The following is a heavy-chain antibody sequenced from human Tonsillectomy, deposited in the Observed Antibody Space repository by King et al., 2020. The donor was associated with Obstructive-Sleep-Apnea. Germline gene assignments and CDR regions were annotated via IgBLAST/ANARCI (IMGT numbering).Heavy chain of an antibody. J-gene: IGHJ4*02. D-gene: IGHD3-3*01. V-gene: IGHV3-30*04. CDR1: GFTFSTYV. CDR3: ARNYDFWSGYYQLPCY. Sequence: VQLVESGGGVVQPGRSLRLSCAASGFTFSTYVMHWVRQAPGKGLEWVAVISYDGSNKYYAVSVKGRFTISRDNSKHTLYLQLNSLRAEDTAVYYCARNYDFWSGYYQLPCYWGQGTLVTVSS. CDR2: ISYDGSNK.